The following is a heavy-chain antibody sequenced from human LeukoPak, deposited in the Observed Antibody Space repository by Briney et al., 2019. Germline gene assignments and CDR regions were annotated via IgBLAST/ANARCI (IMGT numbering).Heavy chain of an antibody. CDR1: GGTFSSYA. V-gene: IGHV1-2*06. CDR3: TVFSAMFDY. Sequence: ASVKVSCKASGGTFSSYAISWVRQAPGQGLEWMGRINPNSGGTNYAQKFQGRVTMTRDTSISTAYMELSRLRSDDTAVYYCTVFSAMFDYWGQGTLVTVSS. J-gene: IGHJ4*02. CDR2: INPNSGGT. D-gene: IGHD2-21*01.